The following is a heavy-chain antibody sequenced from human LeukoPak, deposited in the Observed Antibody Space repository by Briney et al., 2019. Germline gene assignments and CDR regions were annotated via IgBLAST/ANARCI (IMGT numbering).Heavy chain of an antibody. V-gene: IGHV3-64*01. Sequence: GGSLRLSCAASGFTFSSYAMHWVRQAPGKGLEYVSAISSNGGSTYYANSVKGRFTISRDNSKNTLYLQMGSLRAEDMAVYYCARGVPYYYDSRGAFDIWGQGTMVTVSS. J-gene: IGHJ3*02. CDR3: ARGVPYYYDSRGAFDI. CDR2: ISSNGGST. CDR1: GFTFSSYA. D-gene: IGHD3-22*01.